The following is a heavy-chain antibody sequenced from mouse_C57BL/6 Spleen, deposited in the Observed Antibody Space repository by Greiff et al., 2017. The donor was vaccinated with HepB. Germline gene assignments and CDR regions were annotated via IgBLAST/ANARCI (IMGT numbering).Heavy chain of an antibody. CDR1: GYTFTDYY. Sequence: SGPVLVKPGASVKMSCKASGYTFTDYYMNWVKQSHGKSLEWIGVINPYNGGTSYNQKFKGKATLTVDKSSSTAYMELNSLTSEDSAVYYCARDGAQATIAYWGQGTLVTVSA. CDR3: ARDGAQATIAY. CDR2: INPYNGGT. D-gene: IGHD3-2*02. J-gene: IGHJ3*01. V-gene: IGHV1-19*01.